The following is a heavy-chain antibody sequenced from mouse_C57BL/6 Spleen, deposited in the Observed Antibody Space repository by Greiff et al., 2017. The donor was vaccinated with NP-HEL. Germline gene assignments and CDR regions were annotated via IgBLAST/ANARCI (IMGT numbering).Heavy chain of an antibody. J-gene: IGHJ4*01. CDR2: IYPGAGDT. V-gene: IGHV1-82*01. CDR1: GYAFSSSW. CDR3: ARGGGYYDAMDY. D-gene: IGHD2-2*01. Sequence: VQLQESGPELVKPGASVKISCKASGYAFSSSWMNWVKQRPGKGLEWIGRIYPGAGDTNYNGKFKGKATLTADKSSSTAYMQLSSLTSEDSAVYFCARGGGYYDAMDYWGQGTSVTVSS.